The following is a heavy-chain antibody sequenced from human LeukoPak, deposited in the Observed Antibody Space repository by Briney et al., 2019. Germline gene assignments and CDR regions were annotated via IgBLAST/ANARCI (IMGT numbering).Heavy chain of an antibody. J-gene: IGHJ4*02. D-gene: IGHD3-10*01. CDR2: ISGSGGST. CDR1: GFTFGSYA. CDR3: AKDRITMVRGVIYYFDY. Sequence: PGGSLRLSCAASGFTFGSYAMSWVRQAPGKGLEWVSAISGSGGSTYYADSVKGRFTISRDNSKNTLYLQMNSLRAEDTAVYYCAKDRITMVRGVIYYFDYWGQGTLVTVSS. V-gene: IGHV3-23*01.